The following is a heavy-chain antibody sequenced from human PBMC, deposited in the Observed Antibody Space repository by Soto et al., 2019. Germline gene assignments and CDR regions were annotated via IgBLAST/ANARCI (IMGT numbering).Heavy chain of an antibody. CDR1: GYTFTGYY. CDR3: ARVGEGSDFRSGYSAFDL. Sequence: GASVKVSCKASGYTFTGYYMHWVRQAPGQGLEWMGWINPNSGSTGYAQKFQGWVTMTRNTSISTAYMELSSLRSEDTAVYYCARVGEGSDFRSGYSAFDLWGQGTMVTVSS. V-gene: IGHV1-2*04. D-gene: IGHD3-3*01. J-gene: IGHJ3*01. CDR2: INPNSGST.